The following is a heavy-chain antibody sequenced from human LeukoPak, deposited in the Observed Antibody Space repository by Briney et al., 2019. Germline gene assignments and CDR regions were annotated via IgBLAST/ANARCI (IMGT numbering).Heavy chain of an antibody. CDR2: INHSGST. CDR3: ARAIRAYYFDY. J-gene: IGHJ4*02. V-gene: IGHV4-34*01. Sequence: PSETLSLTCAVYGGSFSGYYWSWIRQPPGKGLEWIGEINHSGSTYYNPSLKSRVTISVDRSKNQFSLKLSSVTAADTAVYYCARAIRAYYFDYWGQGTLVTVSS. CDR1: GGSFSGYY. D-gene: IGHD3-3*01.